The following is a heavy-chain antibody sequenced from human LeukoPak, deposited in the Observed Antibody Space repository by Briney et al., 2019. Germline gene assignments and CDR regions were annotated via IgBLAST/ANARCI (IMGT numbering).Heavy chain of an antibody. CDR3: ARGHYYDSSGPDWFDP. Sequence: SETLSLTCTVSRGSISSDTYYWSWIRQPAGKELEWIGRIYTSGSTNYNPSLKSRVTISVDTSKNQFSLKLSSVTAADTAVYYCARGHYYDSSGPDWFDPWGQGTLVTVSS. CDR1: RGSISSDTYY. D-gene: IGHD3-22*01. J-gene: IGHJ5*02. V-gene: IGHV4-61*02. CDR2: IYTSGST.